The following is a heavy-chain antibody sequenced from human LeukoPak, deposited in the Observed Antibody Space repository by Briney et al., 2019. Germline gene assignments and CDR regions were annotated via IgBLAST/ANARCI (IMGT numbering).Heavy chain of an antibody. CDR1: GDSISTYY. D-gene: IGHD3-10*01. CDR2: ISGSGGST. V-gene: IGHV3-23*01. CDR3: AKDLSGSGAYYNSAFDM. J-gene: IGHJ3*02. Sequence: ETLSLTCTVSGDSISTYYWSWVRQAPGQGLEWVSAISGSGGSTYYADSVKDRFTISRDSSRNTLYLQMDSLRAEDTAVYFCAKDLSGSGAYYNSAFDMWGQGTMVTVSS.